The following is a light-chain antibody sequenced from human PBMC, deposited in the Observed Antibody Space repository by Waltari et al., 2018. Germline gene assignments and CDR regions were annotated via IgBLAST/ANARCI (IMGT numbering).Light chain of an antibody. CDR2: EVT. CDR1: SSDVGGFNY. Sequence: HSALTQPPSASGSPGQSVPIPCTGTSSDVGGFNYVSWYQQNPGKVPKLMIYEVTNRPSGVPNRFSGSKSGNTASLTVSGLQTEDEADYYCSSYAGGSWVFGGGTKLTVL. V-gene: IGLV2-8*01. J-gene: IGLJ3*02. CDR3: SSYAGGSWV.